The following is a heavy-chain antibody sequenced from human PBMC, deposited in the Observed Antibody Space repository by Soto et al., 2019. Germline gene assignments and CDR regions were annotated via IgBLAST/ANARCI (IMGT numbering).Heavy chain of an antibody. Sequence: QVQLVQSGAEVKKPGASVKVSCKASGYTFTRYYMHWVRQAPGQGLEWMGIINPSMGSTTYAQKFQGRVTKTGDTSTSTIYMEVSSLRYEDTTVYYCAKIMSGDYDGGGSFDIWGQGTMVTVSS. J-gene: IGHJ3*02. D-gene: IGHD4-17*01. CDR3: AKIMSGDYDGGGSFDI. CDR2: INPSMGST. V-gene: IGHV1-46*03. CDR1: GYTFTRYY.